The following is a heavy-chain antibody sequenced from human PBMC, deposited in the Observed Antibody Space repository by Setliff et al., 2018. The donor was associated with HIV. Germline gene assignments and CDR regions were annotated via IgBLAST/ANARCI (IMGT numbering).Heavy chain of an antibody. D-gene: IGHD2-21*02. CDR2: INHSGST. J-gene: IGHJ4*02. V-gene: IGHV4-34*01. CDR3: ARLSGDYYYFDY. Sequence: SETLSLTCAVYGGSLSGYYWSWIRQPPGKGLEWFGEINHSGSTNYNPSLKSRVTISVDTSKNQFSLKLSSATAADTAVYYCARLSGDYYYFDYWGQGALVTVSS. CDR1: GGSLSGYY.